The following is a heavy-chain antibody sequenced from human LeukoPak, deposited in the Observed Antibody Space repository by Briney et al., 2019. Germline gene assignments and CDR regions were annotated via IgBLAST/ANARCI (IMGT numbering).Heavy chain of an antibody. V-gene: IGHV4-39*01. Sequence: SETLSLTCTVSGGSISSSSYYWGWIRQPPGKGLEWIGSICYSGSTYYNPSLKSRVTISVDTSKNQFSLKLSSVTAADTAVYYCARTVLPKTTEYIGSYFDYWGQGTVVTVSS. CDR3: ARTVLPKTTEYIGSYFDY. CDR2: ICYSGST. D-gene: IGHD1-1*01. CDR1: GGSISSSSYY. J-gene: IGHJ4*02.